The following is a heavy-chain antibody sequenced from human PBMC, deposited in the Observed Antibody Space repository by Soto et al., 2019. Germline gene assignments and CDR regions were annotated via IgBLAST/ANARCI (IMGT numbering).Heavy chain of an antibody. D-gene: IGHD6-19*01. J-gene: IGHJ4*02. Sequence: PGASLRLSCAASGFIFSQYSMNWVRQAPGKGLEWVSSISSTGALMYYADSVKGRFTISRDDADNSLYLQMNSVRVEDTAVYYCARDRLARGIPVAGRSDYWGQGALVTVSS. CDR3: ARDRLARGIPVAGRSDY. CDR1: GFIFSQYS. CDR2: ISSTGALM. V-gene: IGHV3-21*01.